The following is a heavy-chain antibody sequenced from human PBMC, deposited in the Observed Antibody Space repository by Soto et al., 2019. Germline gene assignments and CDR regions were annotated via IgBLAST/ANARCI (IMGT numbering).Heavy chain of an antibody. CDR1: GFTFSSYG. V-gene: IGHV3-33*01. CDR3: EIGGTGASVGYHYDLDAMVV. Sequence: PGGSLRLSCAASGFTFSSYGMHWVRQAPGKGLEWVAVIWYDGSNKYYADSVKGRFTISRDNSKNTMYLQINSLRAVDTAVYYCEIGGTGASVGYHYDLDAMVVWGQGTTVTVSS. D-gene: IGHD3-22*01. CDR2: IWYDGSNK. J-gene: IGHJ6*02.